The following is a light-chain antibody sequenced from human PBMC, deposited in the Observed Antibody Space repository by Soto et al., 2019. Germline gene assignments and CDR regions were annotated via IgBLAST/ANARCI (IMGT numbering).Light chain of an antibody. Sequence: DIQMTHSPSSLSASAGDRVTITCRASQSISSYLNWYQQKPGKAPKLLIYAASSLQSGVPSRFSGSGSGTDFTLTISSLQPEDFATYYCLQDYNYPYTFGQGTRLEIK. CDR1: QSISSY. CDR3: LQDYNYPYT. J-gene: IGKJ5*01. V-gene: IGKV1-39*01. CDR2: AAS.